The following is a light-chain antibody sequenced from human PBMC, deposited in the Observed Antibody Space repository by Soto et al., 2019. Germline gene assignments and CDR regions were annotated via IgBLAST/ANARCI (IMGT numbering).Light chain of an antibody. J-gene: IGLJ2*01. CDR2: GNS. CDR3: QSYDSRLSGSV. V-gene: IGLV1-40*01. CDR1: SSNIGTGYD. Sequence: QSVLTQPPSVSVAPGQRVTISCTGSSSNIGTGYDVHWYQQLPGTAPKLLIYGNSNRTSGVPDRFSGSKSGTSASLAITGLQAEDEADYYCQSYDSRLSGSVFGGGTKLTVL.